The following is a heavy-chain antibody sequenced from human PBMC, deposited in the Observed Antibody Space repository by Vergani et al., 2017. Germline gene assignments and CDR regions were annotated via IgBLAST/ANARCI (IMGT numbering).Heavy chain of an antibody. D-gene: IGHD2-15*01. V-gene: IGHV4-4*03. J-gene: IGHJ6*02. Sequence: QVQLQESGPGLVKPPGTLSLICAVSGGSISSENWWSWVRQSPGKGLEWIVEIHHYGSTNYNPSLKSRVTIYLEKSKNQFFLTLSSLTAADTAVYYCVRGLGRGYCSTTLCFGMDLWGQGTTVTVS. CDR1: GGSISSENW. CDR2: IHHYGST. CDR3: VRGLGRGYCSTTLCFGMDL.